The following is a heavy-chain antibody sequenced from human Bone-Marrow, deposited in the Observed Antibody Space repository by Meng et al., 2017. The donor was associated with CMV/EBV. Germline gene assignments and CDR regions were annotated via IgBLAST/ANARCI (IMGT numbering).Heavy chain of an antibody. CDR3: ARDSWFDP. J-gene: IGHJ5*02. CDR1: GFTFSSYS. CDR2: ISSSSYI. V-gene: IGHV3-21*01. Sequence: GESLKISCAASGFTFSSYSMNWVRQAPGKGLEWVSSISSSSYIYYADSVKGRFTISRDNAKNSLYLQMNSLRAEDTAVYYCARDSWFDPWGQGTLVTVSS.